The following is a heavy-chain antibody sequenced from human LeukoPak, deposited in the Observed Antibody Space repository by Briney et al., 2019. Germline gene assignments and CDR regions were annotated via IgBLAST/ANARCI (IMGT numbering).Heavy chain of an antibody. CDR2: IYYSGST. CDR3: ARAGCSGGSCYKYYYGMTS. CDR1: GGSISSYY. V-gene: IGHV4-59*01. J-gene: IGHJ6*02. Sequence: SETLSLTCTVSGGSISSYYWSWIRQPPGKGLEWIGYIYYSGSTNYNPSLKSRVTISVDTSKNQFSLKLSSVTAADTAVYYCARAGCSGGSCYKYYYGMTSGAKGPRSPSP. D-gene: IGHD2-15*01.